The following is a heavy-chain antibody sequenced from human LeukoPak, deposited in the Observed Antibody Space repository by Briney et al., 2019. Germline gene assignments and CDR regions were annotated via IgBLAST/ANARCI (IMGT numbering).Heavy chain of an antibody. CDR1: GGSISSYY. CDR3: ARMAYYYYYGMDV. J-gene: IGHJ6*02. Sequence: SETLSLTCTVSGGSISSYYWSWIRQPPGKGLEWIGYIYYSGSTNYNPPLKSRVTISVDTSKNQFSLKLSSVTAADTAVYYCARMAYYYYYGMDVWGQGTTVTVSS. D-gene: IGHD5-24*01. V-gene: IGHV4-59*01. CDR2: IYYSGST.